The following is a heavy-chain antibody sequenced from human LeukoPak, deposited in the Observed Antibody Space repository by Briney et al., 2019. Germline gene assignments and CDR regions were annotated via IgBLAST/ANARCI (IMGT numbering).Heavy chain of an antibody. CDR1: GGSISSYY. D-gene: IGHD3-3*01. Sequence: SETLSLTCTVSGGSISSYYWSWIRQPAGKGLEWIGRIYTSGSTNYNPSLKSRVTMSVDTSKNQFSLKLSSVTAADTAVYYCARGNDFWSGSQRYMDVWGKGTTVTVSS. CDR2: IYTSGST. J-gene: IGHJ6*03. V-gene: IGHV4-4*07. CDR3: ARGNDFWSGSQRYMDV.